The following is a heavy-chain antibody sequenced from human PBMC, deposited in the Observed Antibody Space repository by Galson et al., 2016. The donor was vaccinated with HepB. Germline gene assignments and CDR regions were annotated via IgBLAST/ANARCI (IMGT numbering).Heavy chain of an antibody. CDR2: ISYDGSNK. Sequence: SLRLSCAASGFTFSTYTMHWVRQAPGKGLEWVAVISYDGSNKYYADSVKGRFTISRDNSKNTLYLQMNSLRAEDTAAYYCARGGGPYYYGMDVWGQGTTVTVSS. D-gene: IGHD3-10*01. J-gene: IGHJ6*02. CDR3: ARGGGPYYYGMDV. V-gene: IGHV3-30*04. CDR1: GFTFSTYT.